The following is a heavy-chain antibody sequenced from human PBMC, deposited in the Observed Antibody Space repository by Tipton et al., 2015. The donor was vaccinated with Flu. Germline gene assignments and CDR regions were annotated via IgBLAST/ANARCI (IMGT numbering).Heavy chain of an antibody. Sequence: SLRLSCAASGFTFSSYGMHWVRQAPGKGLEWVAVIWYDGSNKYYADSVKGRFTISRDNSKNTLYLQMNSLRAEDTAVYYCAREDIVVVGRLYGMDVWGQGTTVTVSS. CDR1: GFTFSSYG. J-gene: IGHJ6*02. D-gene: IGHD2-15*01. V-gene: IGHV3-33*01. CDR3: AREDIVVVGRLYGMDV. CDR2: IWYDGSNK.